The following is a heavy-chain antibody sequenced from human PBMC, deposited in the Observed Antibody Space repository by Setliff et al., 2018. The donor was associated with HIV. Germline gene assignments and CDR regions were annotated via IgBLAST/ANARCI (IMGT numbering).Heavy chain of an antibody. CDR1: GFTLSNYW. D-gene: IGHD5-12*01. CDR3: ARDRDNGGWLQFTLYYFEY. CDR2: IKQDGSDT. J-gene: IGHJ4*02. V-gene: IGHV3-7*01. Sequence: GESLKISCAASGFTLSNYWMTWVRQAPGKGLEWVANIKQDGSDTYYADSVKGRFTVSRDNAKNLLYLEMNGLRGEDTAVYYCARDRDNGGWLQFTLYYFEYWGQGTLVTVPQ.